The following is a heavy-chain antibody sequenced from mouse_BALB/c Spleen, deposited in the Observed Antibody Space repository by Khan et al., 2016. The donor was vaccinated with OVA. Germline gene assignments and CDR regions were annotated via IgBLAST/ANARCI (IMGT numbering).Heavy chain of an antibody. D-gene: IGHD1-1*01. V-gene: IGHV5-6*01. J-gene: IGHJ3*01. CDR1: GFTFSTYG. CDR2: VSTGGSYT. Sequence: EVQLQESGGDLVKPGGSLKLSCAASGFTFSTYGMSWVRQTSHKRLVWVATVSTGGSYTYYPATVKGRFTISRDNAKNTLYLQMSGLKSEDTAMFYCTRLAYYYDSEGFAYWGQGTLVTVSA. CDR3: TRLAYYYDSEGFAY.